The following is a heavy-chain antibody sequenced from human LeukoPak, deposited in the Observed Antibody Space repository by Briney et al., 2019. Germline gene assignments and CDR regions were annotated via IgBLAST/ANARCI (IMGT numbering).Heavy chain of an antibody. D-gene: IGHD6-6*01. CDR3: ARAVKSDIAARRGRYYGMDV. Sequence: ASVKVSCKASGYTFTSYDTNWVRQATGQGLEWMGWMNPNSGNTGYAQKFQGRVTMTRNTSISTAYMELSSLRSEDTAVYYCARAVKSDIAARRGRYYGMDVWGQGTTVTVSS. V-gene: IGHV1-8*01. J-gene: IGHJ6*02. CDR1: GYTFTSYD. CDR2: MNPNSGNT.